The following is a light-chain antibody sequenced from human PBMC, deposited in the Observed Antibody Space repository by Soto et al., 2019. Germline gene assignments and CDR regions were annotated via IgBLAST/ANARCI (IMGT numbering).Light chain of an antibody. J-gene: IGKJ1*01. Sequence: EIVMTQSPATLAVSPGARATLSCRASQSVGSDLVWYRQKPGQAPRLLIYSASTRATGIPARFSGSGSGTEFTLTISSLQSEDFAVYYCQQYNNWPKMFGQGTKVDIK. CDR3: QQYNNWPKM. CDR2: SAS. V-gene: IGKV3-15*01. CDR1: QSVGSD.